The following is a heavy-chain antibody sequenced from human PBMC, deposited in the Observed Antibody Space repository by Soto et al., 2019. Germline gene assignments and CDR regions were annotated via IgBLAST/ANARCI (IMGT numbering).Heavy chain of an antibody. V-gene: IGHV4-31*02. J-gene: IGHJ5*02. Sequence: YWSWIRQHPGKGLEWIGYIYYSGSTYYNPSLKSRVTISVDTSKNQFSLKLSSVTAADTAVYYCAREHSSSWYGNNWFDPWGQGTLVTVYS. CDR2: IYYSGST. CDR1: Y. D-gene: IGHD6-13*01. CDR3: AREHSSSWYGNNWFDP.